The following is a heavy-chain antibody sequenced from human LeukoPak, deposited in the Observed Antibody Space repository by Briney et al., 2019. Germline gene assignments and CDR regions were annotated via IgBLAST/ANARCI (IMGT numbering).Heavy chain of an antibody. D-gene: IGHD3-22*01. CDR3: ARTFSGYYDY. J-gene: IGHJ4*02. Sequence: SETLSLTCTVSGGSVSSGSYYWSWIRQPPGKGLEWIGYIYYSGSTNYNPSLKSRVTISVDTSKNQFSLKLSSVTAADTAVYYCARTFSGYYDYWGQGTLVTVSS. CDR1: GGSVSSGSYY. CDR2: IYYSGST. V-gene: IGHV4-61*01.